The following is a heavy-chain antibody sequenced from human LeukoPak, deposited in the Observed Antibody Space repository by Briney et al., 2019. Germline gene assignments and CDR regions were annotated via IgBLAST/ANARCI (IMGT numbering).Heavy chain of an antibody. D-gene: IGHD3-16*01. CDR3: ARHRAFGGVMGDFYFDY. Sequence: SETLSLTCTVSGGSISSYYWSWIRQPPGKGLEWIGYIYYSGTTNYNPSLKSRVTISVDTSKNQFSLKLSSGTAEDTAVYYCARHRAFGGVMGDFYFDYWGQGTLVTVSS. J-gene: IGHJ4*02. CDR1: GGSISSYY. CDR2: IYYSGTT. V-gene: IGHV4-59*08.